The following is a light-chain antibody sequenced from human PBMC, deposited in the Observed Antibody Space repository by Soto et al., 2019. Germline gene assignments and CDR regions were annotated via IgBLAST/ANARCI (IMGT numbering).Light chain of an antibody. CDR2: DVS. V-gene: IGLV2-14*03. J-gene: IGLJ1*01. CDR1: SSDDGGYNY. CDR3: SLYTISGNYV. Sequence: QSALTQAASVSGSPGQSIDISCTATSSDDGGYNYVSWYQHHPGKAPKLMIYDVSNRPSGVSDRFSGSKSGNTASLTISGLQAEDEADYYCSLYTISGNYVFGTGTKVTVL.